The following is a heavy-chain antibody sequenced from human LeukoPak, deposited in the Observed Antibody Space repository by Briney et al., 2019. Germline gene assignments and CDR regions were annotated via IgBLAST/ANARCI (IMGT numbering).Heavy chain of an antibody. D-gene: IGHD6-13*01. CDR3: TRVFVGDEYSSSGY. CDR1: GFTFSRYY. V-gene: IGHV3-74*01. CDR2: INSDGSST. Sequence: GGSLRLSCAASGFTFSRYYMHWVRQAPGKGLVWVSRINSDGSSTTYADSVKGRFTISRDNATNTPYLQMNSLKVEDTAVYYCTRVFVGDEYSSSGYWGQGTLVTVSS. J-gene: IGHJ4*02.